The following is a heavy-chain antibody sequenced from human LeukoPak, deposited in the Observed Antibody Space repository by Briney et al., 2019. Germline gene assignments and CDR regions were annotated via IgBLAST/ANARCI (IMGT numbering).Heavy chain of an antibody. CDR3: ARDGSGYSSAHFDY. V-gene: IGHV4-39*07. J-gene: IGHJ4*02. CDR1: GGSISSSSYY. D-gene: IGHD5-18*01. CDR2: IYYSGTI. Sequence: SETLSLTCTVSGGSISSSSYYWGWSRQPPGKGLEWIGSIYYSGTISYNPPLKSRVTISVHTSKPQSSLKLSSVTAADTALYYCARDGSGYSSAHFDYWGQGTLVTVSS.